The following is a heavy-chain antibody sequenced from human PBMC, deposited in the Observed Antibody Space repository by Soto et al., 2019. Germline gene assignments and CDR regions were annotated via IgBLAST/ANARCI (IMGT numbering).Heavy chain of an antibody. Sequence: EVQLVESGGGLVQPGGSLRLSCAASGFPFSSYWMHWVRQAPGKGLVWVSRINNDGSSTSYADSVKGRFSISRDNAKDTLYLPMNSLRAEDTAVYYCARSLLGDVWSGPHYYYYYGRDVWGQGTTVTVSS. V-gene: IGHV3-74*01. CDR2: INNDGSST. CDR1: GFPFSSYW. CDR3: ARSLLGDVWSGPHYYYYYGRDV. D-gene: IGHD3-3*01. J-gene: IGHJ6*02.